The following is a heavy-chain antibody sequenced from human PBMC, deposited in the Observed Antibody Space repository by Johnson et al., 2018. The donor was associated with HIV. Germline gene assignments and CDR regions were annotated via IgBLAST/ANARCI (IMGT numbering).Heavy chain of an antibody. CDR3: TNRGTAMATGAFDI. Sequence: VQLVESGGGLVKPGGSLRLSCAASGFTFSNAWMNWVRQAPGKGLEWVGRIKSKTDGGTPDYAAPVKGRFTISRDDSKNTLYLQMSSLKTEVTAVYYCTNRGTAMATGAFDIWGQGTMVTVSS. CDR2: IKSKTDGGTP. V-gene: IGHV3-15*01. CDR1: GFTFSNAW. D-gene: IGHD5-18*01. J-gene: IGHJ3*02.